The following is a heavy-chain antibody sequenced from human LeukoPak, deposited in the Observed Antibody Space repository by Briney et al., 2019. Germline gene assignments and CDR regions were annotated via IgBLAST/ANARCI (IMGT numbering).Heavy chain of an antibody. V-gene: IGHV1-46*01. D-gene: IGHD4-17*01. CDR3: ARLRPVFLRLRHKDAFDI. J-gene: IGHJ3*02. CDR1: GYTFTSYY. CDR2: INPSGGST. Sequence: ASVKVSCKASGYTFTSYYMHWVRQAPGQGLEWMGIINPSGGSTSYAQKFQGRVTMTRDTSTSTVYMELSSLRSEDTAVYYCARLRPVFLRLRHKDAFDIWGQGTMVTVSS.